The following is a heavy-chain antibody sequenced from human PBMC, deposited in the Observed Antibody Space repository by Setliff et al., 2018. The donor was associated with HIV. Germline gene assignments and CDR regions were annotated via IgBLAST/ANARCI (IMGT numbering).Heavy chain of an antibody. CDR2: IFYSGTT. J-gene: IGHJ4*02. Sequence: PSETLSLTCTVSGGSISNYYWSWIRQPPGKGLEWIGYIFYSGTTNYSPSFRGRVTISIDSSKNQFSLRLNSVSAADTAIYYCARDNALIRAPFEYWGQGALVTVSS. V-gene: IGHV4-59*01. CDR1: GGSISNYY. D-gene: IGHD2-21*01. CDR3: ARDNALIRAPFEY.